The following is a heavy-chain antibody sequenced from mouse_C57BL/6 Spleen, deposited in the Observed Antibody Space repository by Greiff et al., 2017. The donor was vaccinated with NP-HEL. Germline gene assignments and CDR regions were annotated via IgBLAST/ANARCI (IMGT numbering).Heavy chain of an antibody. Sequence: EVKLMESGGGLVQPKGSLKLSCAASGFSFNTYAMNWVRQAPGKGLEWVARIRSKSNNYATYYADSVKDRFTISRDDSESMLYLQMNNLKTEDTAMYYCVRHRPFYPMDYWGQGTSVTVSS. CDR2: IRSKSNNYAT. CDR3: VRHRPFYPMDY. V-gene: IGHV10-1*01. CDR1: GFSFNTYA. J-gene: IGHJ4*01.